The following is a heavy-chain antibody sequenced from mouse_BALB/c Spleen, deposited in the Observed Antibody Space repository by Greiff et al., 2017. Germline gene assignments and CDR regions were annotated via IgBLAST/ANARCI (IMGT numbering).Heavy chain of an antibody. CDR1: GFTFSSYA. CDR2: ISSGGST. V-gene: IGHV5-6-5*01. CDR3: ARGGGYGDY. Sequence: EVKLMESGGGLVKPGGSLKLSCAASGFTFSSYAMSWVRQTPEKRLEWVASISSGGSTYYPDSVKGRFTISRDNARNILYLQMSSLRSEDTAMYYCARGGGYGDYWGQGTTLTVSS. D-gene: IGHD2-14*01. J-gene: IGHJ2*01.